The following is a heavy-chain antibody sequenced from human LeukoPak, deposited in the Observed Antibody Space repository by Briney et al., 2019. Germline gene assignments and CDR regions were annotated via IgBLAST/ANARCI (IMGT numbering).Heavy chain of an antibody. V-gene: IGHV4-39*01. CDR3: ARGRWVTTSENFDY. D-gene: IGHD4-17*01. CDR1: GGSIRNSSFY. CDR2: IYSTGTT. J-gene: IGHJ4*02. Sequence: SETLSLTCAVSGGSIRNSSFYWGWIRQPPGKGLEWIASIYSTGTTYYNPSIKSRITIFVDTSKNQFSLKLSSVTAADTAVYYCARGRWVTTSENFDYWGQGTLVTVSS.